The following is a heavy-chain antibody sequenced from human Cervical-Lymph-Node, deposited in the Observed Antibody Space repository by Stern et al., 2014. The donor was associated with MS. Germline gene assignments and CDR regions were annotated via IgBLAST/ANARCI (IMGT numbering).Heavy chain of an antibody. Sequence: QVQLGQSGAEVKKPGSSVKVSCKASGGTFSSYAISWVRQAPVQGLEWMGGIIPIFGTANYAQKFQGRVTITADESTSTAYMELSSLRSEDTAVYYCARGGYSYGYEGYFDYWGQGTLVTVSS. CDR2: IIPIFGTA. CDR3: ARGGYSYGYEGYFDY. V-gene: IGHV1-69*01. D-gene: IGHD5-18*01. J-gene: IGHJ4*02. CDR1: GGTFSSYA.